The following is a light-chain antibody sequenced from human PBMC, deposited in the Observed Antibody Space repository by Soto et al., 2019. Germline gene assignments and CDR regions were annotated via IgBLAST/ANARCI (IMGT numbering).Light chain of an antibody. V-gene: IGKV3-20*01. Sequence: EVVLTQSPGTLSSSPGERATLSCRASQSVSNNYFAWYLQKPGQAPRVLIFGSSDRATGIPDRFSGIGSGTDFTLTISRLEPQDFAVYYCQQYGSSPPNTFGQGTKLEIK. CDR2: GSS. CDR3: QQYGSSPPNT. CDR1: QSVSNNY. J-gene: IGKJ2*01.